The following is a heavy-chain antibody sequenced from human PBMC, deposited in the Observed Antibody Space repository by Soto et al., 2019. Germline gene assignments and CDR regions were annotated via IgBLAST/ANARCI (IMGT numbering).Heavy chain of an antibody. CDR3: ARAARPRYYYYGMDV. J-gene: IGHJ6*02. V-gene: IGHV4-31*03. D-gene: IGHD6-6*01. CDR1: GGSISSGGHY. Sequence: PSETLSLTCTVSGGSISSGGHYWSWIRQHPGKGLEWIGYIYYSGSTYYNPSLKSRVTISIDTSKNQFSLKLSSVTAADTAVYYCARAARPRYYYYGMDVWGQGTTVTVSS. CDR2: IYYSGST.